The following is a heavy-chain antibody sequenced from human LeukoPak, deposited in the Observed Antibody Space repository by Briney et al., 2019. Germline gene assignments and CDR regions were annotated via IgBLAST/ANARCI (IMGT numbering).Heavy chain of an antibody. CDR1: GGSTRSDSYY. CDR2: IYYSGNT. Sequence: SETLSLTCAVSGGSTRSDSYYWGWIRQPPGKGLEWIGSIYYSGNTYYTPSLKSRVTISVDTSRNQFSLNLRFVTAADTAVYYCARQSRGGPGSLNGFDPGGQETLVTV. D-gene: IGHD3-16*01. CDR3: ARQSRGGPGSLNGFDP. V-gene: IGHV4-39*01. J-gene: IGHJ5*02.